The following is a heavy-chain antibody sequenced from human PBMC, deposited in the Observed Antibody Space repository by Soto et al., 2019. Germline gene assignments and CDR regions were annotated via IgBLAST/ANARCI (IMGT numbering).Heavy chain of an antibody. CDR1: GGSISSGGYY. Sequence: PSETLSLTCSVSGGSISSGGYYWSWIRQHPGKGLEWIGYIYYSGSTSYNPSLKSRVTISVDTSKNQFSLKLSPVTAADTAVYYCARGYCSSTSCFDPWGQGTLVTVSS. CDR3: ARGYCSSTSCFDP. D-gene: IGHD2-2*01. CDR2: IYYSGST. J-gene: IGHJ5*02. V-gene: IGHV4-31*03.